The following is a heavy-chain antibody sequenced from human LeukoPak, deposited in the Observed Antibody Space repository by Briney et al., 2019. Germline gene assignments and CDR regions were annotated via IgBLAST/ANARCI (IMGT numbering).Heavy chain of an antibody. CDR1: GDSVSSNGAA. CDR3: GRETDFGVVTN. J-gene: IGHJ4*02. Sequence: SQTPSLTCAISGDSVSSNGAAWDWIRQSPSRGLEWLGRTYYRSQQWYSDYAPSVKGRITINADTSQNQFSLHLNSVTPEDTAVYYCGRETDFGVVTNWGQGTLVTVSS. CDR2: TYYRSQQWYS. D-gene: IGHD3-3*01. V-gene: IGHV6-1*01.